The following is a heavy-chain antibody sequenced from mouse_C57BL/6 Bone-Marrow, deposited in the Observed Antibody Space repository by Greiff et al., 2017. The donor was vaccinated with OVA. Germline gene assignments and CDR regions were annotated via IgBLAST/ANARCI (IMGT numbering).Heavy chain of an antibody. CDR3: ARSGSSYDWYCEV. D-gene: IGHD1-1*01. CDR2: IYPGSGNT. V-gene: IGHV1-76*01. J-gene: IGHJ1*03. CDR1: GYTFTDYY. Sequence: QVQLQQSGAELVRPGASVKLSCKASGYTFTDYYINWVKQRPGQGLEWIARIYPGSGNTYYNEKFKGKATLTAEKSSSTAYMQLSSLTSEDSAVYFCARSGSSYDWYCEVWGTGTTVTVSS.